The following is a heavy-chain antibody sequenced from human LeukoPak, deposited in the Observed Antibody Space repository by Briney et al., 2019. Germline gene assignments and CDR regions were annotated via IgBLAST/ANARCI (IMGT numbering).Heavy chain of an antibody. V-gene: IGHV4-61*01. CDR1: GGSVSSGTYY. CDR3: ARVEWFGELSPFDI. CDR2: IYYSGSA. J-gene: IGHJ3*02. D-gene: IGHD3-10*01. Sequence: SETLSLTCTVSGGSVSSGTYYWSWIRQPPGEGLEWIGYIYYSGSANYNPSLKSRVTISVDTSKNQFSLKLSSVTAADTAVYYCARVEWFGELSPFDIWGQGTMVTVSS.